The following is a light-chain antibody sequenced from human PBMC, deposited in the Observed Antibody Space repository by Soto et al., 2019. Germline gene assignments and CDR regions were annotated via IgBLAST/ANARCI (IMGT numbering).Light chain of an antibody. CDR2: EAS. J-gene: IGLJ1*01. V-gene: IGLV2-23*01. CDR1: SSDVGSHNL. Sequence: QSVLTQPASVSGSPGQSITISCTGTSSDVGSHNLVSWYQQYPGKAPKLIIFEASKRLSGVSNRFSGSKSGSTASLTISGLQDEDEADYYCCSNAAGSTYVFGTGTKVTVL. CDR3: CSNAAGSTYV.